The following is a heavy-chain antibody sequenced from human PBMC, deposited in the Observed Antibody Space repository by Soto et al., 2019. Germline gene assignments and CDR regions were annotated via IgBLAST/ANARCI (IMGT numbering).Heavy chain of an antibody. CDR3: ARFYGDYYNWFDP. Sequence: SETLSLTCAFSGDTISTGGYSWAWIRQPPGKPLEWIGYIYHSGSTYYNPSLKSRVTISVDRSKNQFSLKLNSVTAADTAVYYCARFYGDYYNWFDPWGQGTLVTVSS. D-gene: IGHD4-17*01. J-gene: IGHJ5*02. CDR2: IYHSGST. CDR1: GDTISTGGYS. V-gene: IGHV4-30-2*01.